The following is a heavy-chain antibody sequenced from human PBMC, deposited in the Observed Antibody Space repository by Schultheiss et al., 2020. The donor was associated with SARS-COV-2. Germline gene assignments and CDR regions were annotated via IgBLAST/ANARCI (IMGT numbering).Heavy chain of an antibody. V-gene: IGHV3-7*03. Sequence: GGSLRLSCITSGFTFGDYAMSWFRQAPGKGLEWVAKIKQDGSEKYYVDSVKGRFTISRDNAKNSLYLQMNSLRAEDTAIYYCAKGGDSIWYSEGYFGRWGRGTLVTGSS. J-gene: IGHJ2*01. D-gene: IGHD6-13*01. CDR2: IKQDGSEK. CDR1: GFTFGDYA. CDR3: AKGGDSIWYSEGYFGR.